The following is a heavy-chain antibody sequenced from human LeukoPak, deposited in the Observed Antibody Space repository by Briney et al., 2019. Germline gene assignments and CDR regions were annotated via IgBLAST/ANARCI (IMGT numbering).Heavy chain of an antibody. J-gene: IGHJ4*02. D-gene: IGHD1-26*01. CDR2: INPNSGGT. CDR3: ARDGGVGATFDY. Sequence: ASVNVSCKASGYTFTGYYMHWVRQAPGQGLEWMGWINPNSGGTNYAQKFQGRVTMTRDTSISTAYMELSRLRSDDTAVYYCARDGGVGATFDYWGQGTLVTVSS. V-gene: IGHV1-2*02. CDR1: GYTFTGYY.